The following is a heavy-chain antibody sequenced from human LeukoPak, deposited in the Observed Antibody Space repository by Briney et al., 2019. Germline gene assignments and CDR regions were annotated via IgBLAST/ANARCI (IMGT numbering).Heavy chain of an antibody. CDR1: GFTFDDYG. CDR2: INWNGGST. J-gene: IGHJ4*02. D-gene: IGHD3-16*01. CDR3: ATNPPHLGDLLKTDY. V-gene: IGHV3-20*04. Sequence: RSGGSLRLSCAASGFTFDDYGMSWVRQAPGKGLEWVSGINWNGGSTGYADSVKGRFTISRDNAKNSLYLQMNSLRAEDTALYYCATNPPHLGDLLKTDYWGQGTLVTVSS.